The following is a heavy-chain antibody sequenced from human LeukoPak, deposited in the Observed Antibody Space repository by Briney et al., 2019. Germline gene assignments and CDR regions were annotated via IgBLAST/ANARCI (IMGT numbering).Heavy chain of an antibody. D-gene: IGHD6-13*01. CDR3: AKAAAGLPYYYYGMDV. CDR2: INWDGGST. CDR1: GFTFDDYT. V-gene: IGHV3-43*01. J-gene: IGHJ6*02. Sequence: GGSLRLSCAASGFTFDDYTMHWVRQAPGKGLEWVSLINWDGGSTYYADSVKGRFTISRDNSKNSLYLQMNSLRTEDTTLYYCAKAAAGLPYYYYGMDVWGQGTTVTVSS.